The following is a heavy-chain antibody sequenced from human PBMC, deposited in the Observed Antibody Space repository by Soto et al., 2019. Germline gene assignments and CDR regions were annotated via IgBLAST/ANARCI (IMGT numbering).Heavy chain of an antibody. CDR2: IYYSGST. CDR1: GVSISSSSYY. CDR3: ARHRGYSYGYDWFDP. J-gene: IGHJ5*02. D-gene: IGHD5-18*01. V-gene: IGHV4-39*01. Sequence: PSETLSLTCTVSGVSISSSSYYWGWIRQPPGKGLEWIGSIYYSGSTYYNPSLKSRVTISVDTSKNQFSLKLSSVTAADTAVYYCARHRGYSYGYDWFDPWGQGTLVTVSS.